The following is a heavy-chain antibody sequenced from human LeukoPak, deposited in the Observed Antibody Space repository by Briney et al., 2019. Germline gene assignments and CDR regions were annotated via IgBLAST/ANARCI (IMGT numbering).Heavy chain of an antibody. V-gene: IGHV4-39*01. CDR2: IYYSGST. D-gene: IGHD2/OR15-2a*01. J-gene: IGHJ3*02. Sequence: PSETLSLTCTVSGGSISSSSYYRGWIRQPPGKGLEWIGSIYYSGSTYYTPSLKSRVTISVDTSKNQFSLKLSSVTAADTAVYYCAMRPKNRAFDIWGQGTMVTVSS. CDR1: GGSISSSSYY. CDR3: AMRPKNRAFDI.